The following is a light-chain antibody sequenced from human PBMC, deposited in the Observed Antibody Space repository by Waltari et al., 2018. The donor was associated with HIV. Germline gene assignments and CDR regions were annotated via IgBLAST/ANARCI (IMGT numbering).Light chain of an antibody. CDR1: QSVLFTSNKKNY. CDR3: QQYFMTPPT. J-gene: IGKJ1*01. Sequence: DVVVIQSPIALLGSLGDRATINCKSSQSVLFTSNKKNYLAWYQEKPGQTPKLLVYWASTRESGVPVRFSGSGSGTNFTLTISSLQAEDSAIYYCQQYFMTPPTFCKGTKVEI. V-gene: IGKV4-1*01. CDR2: WAS.